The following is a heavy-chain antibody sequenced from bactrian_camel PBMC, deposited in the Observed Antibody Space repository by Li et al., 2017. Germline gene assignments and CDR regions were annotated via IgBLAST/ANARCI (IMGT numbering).Heavy chain of an antibody. CDR2: DNGVGTT. J-gene: IGHJ4*01. CDR1: GSIQRTNC. CDR3: AADLATDEPSLVEREYYY. Sequence: HVQLVESGGGSVQAGGSLRLSCAASGSIQRTNCMGWFRQAPGKERDWAATDNGVGTTYYGDSGKGRFAISRDNAKNTVYLQMNSLKPEDTATYYCAADLATDEPSLVEREYYYWGQGTQV. V-gene: IGHV3S53*01. D-gene: IGHD4*01.